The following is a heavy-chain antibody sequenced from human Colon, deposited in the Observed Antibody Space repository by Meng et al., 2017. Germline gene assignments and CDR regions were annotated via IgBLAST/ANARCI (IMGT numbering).Heavy chain of an antibody. Sequence: VEPEWPGPGLVRASDTLSLPCPVSVGSLRRYPWSVRRESPGKGLEWIGYIYYNGNHNYNPSLKSRVTISLDMSENQVSLNLTSVTAADTAVYYCARGDVAYCGGDCYPVWGQGTLVTVSS. D-gene: IGHD2-21*02. V-gene: IGHV4-59*01. CDR2: IYYNGNH. CDR1: VGSLRRYP. CDR3: ARGDVAYCGGDCYPV. J-gene: IGHJ4*02.